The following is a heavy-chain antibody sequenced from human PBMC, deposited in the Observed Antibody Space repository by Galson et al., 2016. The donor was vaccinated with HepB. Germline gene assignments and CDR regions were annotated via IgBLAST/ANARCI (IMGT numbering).Heavy chain of an antibody. CDR2: ISGSSGTT. V-gene: IGHV3-23*01. CDR3: ATTYNRGNIWPIHFES. J-gene: IGHJ4*02. CDR1: GFTFRSYV. D-gene: IGHD5-24*01. Sequence: SLRLSCAASGFTFRSYVMSWVRQAPGKGLEWVSGISGSSGTTYYADSVRGRCTISRENSKNTLYLQMSFLRAEDTAVYFCATTYNRGNIWPIHFESWGQGTLVSVSS.